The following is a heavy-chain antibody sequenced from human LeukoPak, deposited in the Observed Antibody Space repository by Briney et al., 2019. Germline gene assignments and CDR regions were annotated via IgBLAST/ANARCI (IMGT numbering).Heavy chain of an antibody. CDR1: GFTFDDYA. J-gene: IGHJ6*02. CDR3: AKGNRDSSGFYYYYGMEG. Sequence: PGRSLRLSCAASGFTFDDYAMFWVRQAPGKGLEWVSGINRDSKNIGYAASVKGRFTISRDNAKNSLYLQMNSLRAEDTAFYYCAKGNRDSSGFYYYYGMEGWGQGTTVTVYS. V-gene: IGHV3-9*01. CDR2: INRDSKNI. D-gene: IGHD3-22*01.